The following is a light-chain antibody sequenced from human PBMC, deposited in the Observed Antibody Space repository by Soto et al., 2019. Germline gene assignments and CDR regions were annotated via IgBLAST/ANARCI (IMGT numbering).Light chain of an antibody. Sequence: QSVLTQPASVSGSPGQSITISCTGTSSDVGTYNYVSWYQHHPGKAPKLIIYEVSNRPSGVSNRFSGSKSGSTASLTISGLQAEDEADDHCTSYTRDTALVFGTGTKLTVL. CDR1: SSDVGTYNY. CDR2: EVS. J-gene: IGLJ1*01. V-gene: IGLV2-14*01. CDR3: TSYTRDTALV.